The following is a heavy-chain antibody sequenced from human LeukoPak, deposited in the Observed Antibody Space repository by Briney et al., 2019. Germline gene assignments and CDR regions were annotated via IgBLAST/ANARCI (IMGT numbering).Heavy chain of an antibody. CDR1: GYTFTSYG. J-gene: IGHJ4*02. CDR3: ARHQWLYDL. Sequence: ASVKVSCKASGYTFTSYGISWVRQAPGQGLDWMGWISVYNGNTNYAQKLQGRVTMTTDTSTNTAYMELRSLGSDDTAVYYCARHQWLYDLWGQGTLVTVSS. CDR2: ISVYNGNT. D-gene: IGHD6-19*01. V-gene: IGHV1-18*01.